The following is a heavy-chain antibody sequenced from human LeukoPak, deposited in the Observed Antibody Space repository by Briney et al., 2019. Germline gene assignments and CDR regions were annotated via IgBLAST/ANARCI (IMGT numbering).Heavy chain of an antibody. D-gene: IGHD3-22*01. CDR3: ARGVVSQGDWFDP. J-gene: IGHJ5*02. CDR1: RFTFNSYA. CDR2: IGGSNGIT. Sequence: PWGSLRLSCAASRFTFNSYAMSWVRQAPGKGLEWVSVIGGSNGITFYVGSVKGRFTISRDNAKNSLYLQMNSLRDEDTAVYYCARGVVSQGDWFDPWGQGTLVTVSS. V-gene: IGHV3-23*01.